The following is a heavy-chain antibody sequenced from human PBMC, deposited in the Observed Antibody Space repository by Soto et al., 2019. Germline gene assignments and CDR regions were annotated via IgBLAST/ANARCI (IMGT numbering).Heavy chain of an antibody. J-gene: IGHJ4*02. CDR2: ISYDGSNK. Sequence: QVQLVESGGGVVQPGRSLRLSCAASGFTFSSYAMHWVRQAPGKGLEWVAVISYDGSNKYYADSVKGRFTISRDNSKNPLYLQMNSVRAEGTAVYYCARGKLAYCGGDCYDTDLRGQGTPVTVSS. CDR3: ARGKLAYCGGDCYDTDL. D-gene: IGHD2-21*02. CDR1: GFTFSSYA. V-gene: IGHV3-30-3*01.